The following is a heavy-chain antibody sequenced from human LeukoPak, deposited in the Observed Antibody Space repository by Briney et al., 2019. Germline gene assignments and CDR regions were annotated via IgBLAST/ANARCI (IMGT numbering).Heavy chain of an antibody. CDR3: ARRGLNRQNFDY. D-gene: IGHD3-16*01. J-gene: IGHJ4*02. CDR2: IHYIGST. Sequence: PSETLSLTCTVSDDSINNNYWSWIRQPPGKELECIGYIHYIGSTNYNPSLKSRVTISIDTSKNQFSLKLNSVTAADTAVYYCARRGLNRQNFDYWGQGTLVTVSS. V-gene: IGHV4-59*08. CDR1: DDSINNNY.